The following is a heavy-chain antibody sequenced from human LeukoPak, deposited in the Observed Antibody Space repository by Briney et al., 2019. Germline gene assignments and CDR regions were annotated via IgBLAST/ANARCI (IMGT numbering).Heavy chain of an antibody. V-gene: IGHV4-59*08. D-gene: IGHD3-22*01. Sequence: SESLSLTCAVYGGSFSGYYWSWIRQPPGKGLEWIGYIYYSGSTNYNPSLKSRVTISVDTSKNQFSLKLSSVTAADTAVYYCARQAMTYYYDSSGYRFDYWGQGTLVTVSS. J-gene: IGHJ4*02. CDR1: GGSFSGYY. CDR2: IYYSGST. CDR3: ARQAMTYYYDSSGYRFDY.